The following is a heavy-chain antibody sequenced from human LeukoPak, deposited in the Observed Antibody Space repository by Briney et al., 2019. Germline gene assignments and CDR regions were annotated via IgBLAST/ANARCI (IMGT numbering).Heavy chain of an antibody. V-gene: IGHV1-2*02. D-gene: IGHD3-10*01. Sequence: ASVKVSCKASGYTFSGYYIHWVRQAPGQGLEWMGWINPNSGGTNYAQKFQGRVTMTRDTSISTAYMELSRLRSDDTAVYYCARESITIHRVEDYWGQGTLVTVSS. J-gene: IGHJ4*02. CDR1: GYTFSGYY. CDR2: INPNSGGT. CDR3: ARESITIHRVEDY.